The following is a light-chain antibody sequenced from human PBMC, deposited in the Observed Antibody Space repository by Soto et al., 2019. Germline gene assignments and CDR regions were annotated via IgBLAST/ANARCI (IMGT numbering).Light chain of an antibody. CDR3: SSYTISSTLYL. CDR1: NSDVGTYDY. CDR2: DIS. V-gene: IGLV2-14*01. Sequence: QSALTQPASVSGSPGQSITISCAGSNSDVGTYDYVSWYQQHPGKAPKLIIYDISNRPSGVSNRFSGSKSGNTASLTISGLQAEDEADYYCSSYTISSTLYLFGTGTKLTV. J-gene: IGLJ1*01.